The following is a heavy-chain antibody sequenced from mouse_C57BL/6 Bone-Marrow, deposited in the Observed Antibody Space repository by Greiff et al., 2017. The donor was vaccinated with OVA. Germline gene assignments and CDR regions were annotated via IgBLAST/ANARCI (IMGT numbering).Heavy chain of an antibody. D-gene: IGHD1-1*01. J-gene: IGHJ4*01. CDR2: IWSGGST. V-gene: IGHV2-2*01. Sequence: QVQLKESGPGLVQPSQSLSITCTVSGFSLTSYGVHWVRQSPGKGLEWLGVIWSGGSTDYNAAFISRLSISKDNSKSQVFFKMNSLQADDTAIYYCARKRPYYYGSLYYYAMDYWGQGTSVTVSS. CDR3: ARKRPYYYGSLYYYAMDY. CDR1: GFSLTSYG.